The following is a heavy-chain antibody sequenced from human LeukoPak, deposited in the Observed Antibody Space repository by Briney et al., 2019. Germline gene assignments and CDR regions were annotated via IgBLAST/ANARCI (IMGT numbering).Heavy chain of an antibody. V-gene: IGHV4-59*01. CDR2: IYYSGST. D-gene: IGHD3-10*01. J-gene: IGHJ4*02. Sequence: TSETLSLTCTVSGGSISSYYWSWIRQPPGKGLEWIGYIYYSGSTNYNPSLKSRVTISVDTSKNQFSLKLSSVTAADTAVYYCASDYYGSGSYLNYWGQGTLVTVSS. CDR1: GGSISSYY. CDR3: ASDYYGSGSYLNY.